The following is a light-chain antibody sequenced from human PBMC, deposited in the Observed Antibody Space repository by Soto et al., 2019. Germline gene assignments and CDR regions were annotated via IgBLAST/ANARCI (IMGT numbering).Light chain of an antibody. CDR1: QSVSAAY. CDR2: GAS. J-gene: IGKJ4*01. Sequence: EIVLAQSPGTLSLSPGERGTLSCRASQSVSAAYLAWYQQKPGQAPRLLIYGASTRASGTPDRFSGSGFGTQFTLTISRLEAEDFAVYYCQQYGSSPLTFGGGNKVEIK. V-gene: IGKV3-20*01. CDR3: QQYGSSPLT.